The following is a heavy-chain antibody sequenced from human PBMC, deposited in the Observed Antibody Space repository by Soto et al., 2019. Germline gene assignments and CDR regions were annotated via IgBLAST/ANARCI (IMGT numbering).Heavy chain of an antibody. CDR1: GDSFIAHY. J-gene: IGHJ4*02. D-gene: IGHD3-10*01. CDR2: INTNNAST. CDR3: ARDLNPRFGPGSLHGFFDF. V-gene: IGHV1-2*02. Sequence: GASVKVSCKVSGDSFIAHYIHWLRQAPGQRLEWMGWINTNNASTKYAERFQGRVTMTRDTSISTVYMELSRLRSDDTAIYYCARDLNPRFGPGSLHGFFDFWGQGTLVTVSS.